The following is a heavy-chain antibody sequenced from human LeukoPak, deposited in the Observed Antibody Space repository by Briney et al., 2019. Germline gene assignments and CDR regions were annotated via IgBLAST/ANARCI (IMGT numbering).Heavy chain of an antibody. CDR1: GFTFSSYG. J-gene: IGHJ4*02. CDR3: AREVGFDY. CDR2: ISSNSGTK. V-gene: IGHV3-48*01. Sequence: GGSLRLSCAVSGFTFSSYGMNWVRQTPGKGLEWVSYISSNSGTKYYSDSLKGRFTISRDNAKNSLYLQMNSLRAEDTAVYYCAREVGFDYWGQGTLVAVSS.